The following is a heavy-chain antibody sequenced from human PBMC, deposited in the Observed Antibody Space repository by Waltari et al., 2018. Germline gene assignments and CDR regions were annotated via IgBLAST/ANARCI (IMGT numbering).Heavy chain of an antibody. CDR1: GGSLSLYY. Sequence: QVQLQESGPGLVKPSETLSLTCTDSGGSLSLYYWSWIRQPPGKGLEWIGDMHYSGSTNYDPSLKSRVTISGHKSKNQFSLKLTSLTAADTAVYYCASALYGGKVFDYWGQGTLVTVSS. J-gene: IGHJ4*02. D-gene: IGHD4-17*01. CDR3: ASALYGGKVFDY. V-gene: IGHV4-59*01. CDR2: MHYSGST.